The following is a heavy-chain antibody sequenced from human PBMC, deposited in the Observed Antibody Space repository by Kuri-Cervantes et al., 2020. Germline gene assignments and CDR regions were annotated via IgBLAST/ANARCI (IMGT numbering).Heavy chain of an antibody. CDR1: GFTFSSYW. J-gene: IGHJ4*02. CDR2: INSDGSST. CDR3: ARESQYYDILTGYYLDY. Sequence: GESLKISCAASGFTFSSYWMHWVRQAPGKGLVWVSRINSDGSSTSYADSVKDRFTISRDNAKNTLYLQMNSLRAEDTAVYYCARESQYYDILTGYYLDYWGQGTLVTVSS. V-gene: IGHV3-74*01. D-gene: IGHD3-9*01.